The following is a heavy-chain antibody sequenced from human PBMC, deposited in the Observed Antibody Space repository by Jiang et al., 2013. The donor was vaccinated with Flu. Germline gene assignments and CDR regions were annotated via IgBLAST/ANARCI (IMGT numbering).Heavy chain of an antibody. CDR1: GFTFSSYG. J-gene: IGHJ3*02. D-gene: IGHD3-22*01. Sequence: QLVESGGGVVQPGRSLRLSCAASGFTFSSYGMHWVRQAPGKGLEWVAVIWYDGSNKYYADSVKGRFTISRDNSKNTLYLQMNSLRAEDTAVYYCARGRTYYYDSSGYRDAFDIWGQGTMVTVSS. V-gene: IGHV3-33*01. CDR2: IWYDGSNK. CDR3: ARGRTYYYDSSGYRDAFDI.